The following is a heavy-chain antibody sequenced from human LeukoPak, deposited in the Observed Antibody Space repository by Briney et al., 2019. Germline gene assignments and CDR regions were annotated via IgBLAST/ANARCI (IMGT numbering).Heavy chain of an antibody. Sequence: PSETLSLTCTVSGGSLSSYYWSWIRQPPGKGLEWIGYIYYSGSTNYNPSLKSRVTISVDTSKNQFSLKLSSVTAADTAVYYCARAGYDILTGYWVLLDYWGQGTLVTVSS. D-gene: IGHD3-9*01. CDR2: IYYSGST. CDR1: GGSLSSYY. V-gene: IGHV4-59*01. J-gene: IGHJ4*02. CDR3: ARAGYDILTGYWVLLDY.